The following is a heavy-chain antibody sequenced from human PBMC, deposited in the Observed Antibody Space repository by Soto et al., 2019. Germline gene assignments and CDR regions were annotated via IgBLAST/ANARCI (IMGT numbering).Heavy chain of an antibody. CDR3: ARNGGVSMERDYYYYGMDV. Sequence: QVQLVQSGAEVKKPGSSVKVSCKASGGTFSSYAISWVRQAPGQGLEWMGGVIPIFGTANYAQKFQGRVTITADESTSTAYMELSSLGSEDTSVYYCARNGGVSMERDYYYYGMDVWGQGTTVTVSS. J-gene: IGHJ6*02. CDR2: VIPIFGTA. D-gene: IGHD3-16*01. V-gene: IGHV1-69*12. CDR1: GGTFSSYA.